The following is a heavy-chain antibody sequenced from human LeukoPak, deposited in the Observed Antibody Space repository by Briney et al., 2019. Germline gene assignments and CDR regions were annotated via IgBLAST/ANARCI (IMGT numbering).Heavy chain of an antibody. CDR2: IYYSGST. CDR3: ARERSPDYCSGNNCYFDY. V-gene: IGHV4-61*01. Sequence: SETLSLTCTVSGYSISSGYYWGWIRQPPGKGLEWIGYIYYSGSTNYNPSLKSRVTISVDTSKNQFSLKLSSVTAADTAVYYCARERSPDYCSGNNCYFDYWGQGTLVTVSS. J-gene: IGHJ4*02. CDR1: GYSISSGYY. D-gene: IGHD2-15*01.